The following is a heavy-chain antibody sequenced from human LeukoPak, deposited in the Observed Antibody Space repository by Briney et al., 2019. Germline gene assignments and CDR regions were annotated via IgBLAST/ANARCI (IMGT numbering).Heavy chain of an antibody. CDR2: IYYSGST. D-gene: IGHD1-1*01. CDR1: GGSISSGDYY. V-gene: IGHV4-30-4*08. J-gene: IGHJ5*02. CDR3: ARALSGTTEVGNWFDP. Sequence: SETLSLTCTVPGGSISSGDYYWSWIRQPPGKGLEWIGYIYYSGSTYYNPSLKSRVTISVDTSKNQFSLKLSSVTAADTAVYYCARALSGTTEVGNWFDPWGQGTLVTVSS.